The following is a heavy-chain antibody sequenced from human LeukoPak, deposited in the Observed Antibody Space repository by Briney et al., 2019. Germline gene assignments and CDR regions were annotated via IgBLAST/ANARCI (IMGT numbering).Heavy chain of an antibody. J-gene: IGHJ4*02. CDR3: ARYGVSGWVIDN. CDR2: IYHTGAT. D-gene: IGHD6-19*01. V-gene: IGHV4-59*08. Sequence: PSETLSLTCTVSGASISSYYWTWIRQSPGQGLERIGYIYHTGATSYNPSLKSRVTMSIDTSKKQFSLKLTSVTAAGTAVYLCARYGVSGWVIDNWGQGTLVTVSS. CDR1: GASISSYY.